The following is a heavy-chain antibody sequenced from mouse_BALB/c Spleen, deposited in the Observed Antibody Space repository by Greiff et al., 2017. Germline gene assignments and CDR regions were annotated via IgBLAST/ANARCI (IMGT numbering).Heavy chain of an antibody. CDR2: INPSTGYT. V-gene: IGHV1-7*01. CDR1: GYTFPSYW. J-gene: IGHJ2*01. CDR3: ASWLLGDY. Sequence: VKLMASGAELAKPGASVKMSCKASGYTFPSYWMHWVKQRPGQGLEWIGYINPSTGYTEYNQKFKDKATLTADKSSSTAYMQLSSLTSEDSAVYYCASWLLGDYWGQGTTLTVAS. D-gene: IGHD2-3*01.